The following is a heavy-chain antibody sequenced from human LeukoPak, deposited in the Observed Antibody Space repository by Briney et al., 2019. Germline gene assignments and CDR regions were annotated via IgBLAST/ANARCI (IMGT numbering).Heavy chain of an antibody. J-gene: IGHJ3*02. D-gene: IGHD5-18*01. CDR3: ARARGYSFYDAFDI. CDR1: GFTFSSYS. CDR2: ISSSSSTI. V-gene: IGHV3-48*04. Sequence: PSGGSLRLSCAASGFTFSSYSMNRVRQAPGKGLEWVSYISSSSSTIYYADSVKGRFTISRDNAKNSLYLQMNSLRAEDTAVYYCARARGYSFYDAFDIWGQGTMVTVSS.